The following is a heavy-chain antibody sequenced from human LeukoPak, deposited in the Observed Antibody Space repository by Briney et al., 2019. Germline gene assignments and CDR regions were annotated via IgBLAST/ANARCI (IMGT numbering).Heavy chain of an antibody. D-gene: IGHD4-23*01. CDR1: VYTFTSYD. Sequence: GASVKVSCKASVYTFTSYDINWVRQAPGQGLDWMGWMNPNSGNTGYAQKFQGRVTMTRNTSISTAYMELSSLRSEDTAVYYCATDKLEGVMDVWGKGTTVTVSS. CDR2: MNPNSGNT. V-gene: IGHV1-8*01. J-gene: IGHJ6*03. CDR3: ATDKLEGVMDV.